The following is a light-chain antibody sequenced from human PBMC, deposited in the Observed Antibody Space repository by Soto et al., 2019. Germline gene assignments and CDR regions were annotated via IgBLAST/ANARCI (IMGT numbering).Light chain of an antibody. J-gene: IGKJ4*01. CDR2: GAS. CDR3: QQSDSYPLT. Sequence: VSTQSPGPLYMSLASVAPLFCRPSQRVTSSSIAWHQQNPGQAPRLLIYGASSRATGIPARFSGSGSGTEFTLTISSLQPEEFATYDCQQSDSYPLTFGRGTQVEIK. V-gene: IGKV3-20*01. CDR1: QRVTSSS.